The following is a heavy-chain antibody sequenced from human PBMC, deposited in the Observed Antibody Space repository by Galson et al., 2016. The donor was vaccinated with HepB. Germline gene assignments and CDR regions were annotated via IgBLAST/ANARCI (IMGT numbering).Heavy chain of an antibody. CDR1: GFTFSSHG. CDR2: TWHDGRNR. V-gene: IGHV3-33*01. D-gene: IGHD1-7*01. Sequence: SLRLSCAASGFTFSSHGMHWVRQAPGKGLEWVAVTWHDGRNREYIDSVKGRFTISRDNAKNTLDLQMNSLRVEDAAVYYCVSEGGLELGTKDHYGIGVWGKGTTVTVSS. CDR3: VSEGGLELGTKDHYGIGV. J-gene: IGHJ6*04.